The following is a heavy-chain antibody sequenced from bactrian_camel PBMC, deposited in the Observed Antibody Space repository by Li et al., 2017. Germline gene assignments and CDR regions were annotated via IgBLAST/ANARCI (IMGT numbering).Heavy chain of an antibody. CDR1: AYTPANVR. CDR3: AADPPWEHDCPSIGAPDDFDY. J-gene: IGHJ4*01. CDR2: LASDGSS. V-gene: IGHV3S53*01. D-gene: IGHD3*01. Sequence: HVQLVESGGGSVQAGGSLRLSCAFDAYTPANVRMAWFRQAPGKEREGVASLASDGSSIYANSLKGRFSISKDDPSNTLYLTMDRLTPEDTAMYYCAADPPWEHDCPSIGAPDDFDYWGQGTQVTVS.